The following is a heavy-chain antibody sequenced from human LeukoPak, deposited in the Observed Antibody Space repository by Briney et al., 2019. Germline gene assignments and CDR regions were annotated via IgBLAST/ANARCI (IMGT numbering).Heavy chain of an antibody. D-gene: IGHD6-13*01. V-gene: IGHV3-33*06. CDR1: GFTFSSYG. CDR3: AKVETAAAATLRGFDY. Sequence: QSGGSLRLSCAASGFTFSSYGMHWVRQAPGKGLEWVAVIWYDGSNKYYADSVKGRFTISRDNSKNTLYLQMNSLRAEDTAVYYCAKVETAAAATLRGFDYWGQGTLVTVYS. CDR2: IWYDGSNK. J-gene: IGHJ4*02.